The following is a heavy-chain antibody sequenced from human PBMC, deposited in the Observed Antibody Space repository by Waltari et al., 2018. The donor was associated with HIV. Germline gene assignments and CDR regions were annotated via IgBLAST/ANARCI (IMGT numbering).Heavy chain of an antibody. CDR1: GGSISSGSYY. Sequence: QVQLQESGPGLVKPSQTLSLTCTVSGGSISSGSYYWSWIRQPAGKGLEWIGRIYTSGSTNYNPSRKSRVTISVDTSKNQFPLKLSSVTAADTAVYYCARRYSGYGGRHPWFDPWGQGTLVTVSS. CDR3: ARRYSGYGGRHPWFDP. D-gene: IGHD5-12*01. V-gene: IGHV4-61*02. J-gene: IGHJ5*02. CDR2: IYTSGST.